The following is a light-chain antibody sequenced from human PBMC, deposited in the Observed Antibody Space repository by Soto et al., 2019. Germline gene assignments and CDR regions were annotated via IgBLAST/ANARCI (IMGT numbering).Light chain of an antibody. CDR2: DAS. CDR3: HPAYSFPLS. Sequence: ILRPQAPCALSASVRYRGTTTWQASQDISDSLNWFKQKPGKAPKLLIYDASNLETGVSLSFSGRGSGTDFPVTISSLQPEDFVSSSGHPAYSFPLSLGRGTKVDIK. V-gene: IGKV1-33*01. J-gene: IGKJ1*01. CDR1: QDISDS.